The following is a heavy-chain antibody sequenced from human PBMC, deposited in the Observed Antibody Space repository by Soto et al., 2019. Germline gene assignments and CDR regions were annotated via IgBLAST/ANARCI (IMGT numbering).Heavy chain of an antibody. D-gene: IGHD3-3*01. J-gene: IGHJ4*02. Sequence: QVQLRESGPGLVKPSDTLSLICTVSGGSISTYYWSWIRQPPGKGLEWIASVYYNGFTNYNPSLMSRVPMSGDTFRNQFSLRLNSVTAADTAMYYCARVSYDLVYYFDFWGQGTLVTVSS. CDR3: ARVSYDLVYYFDF. CDR2: VYYNGFT. CDR1: GGSISTYY. V-gene: IGHV4-59*07.